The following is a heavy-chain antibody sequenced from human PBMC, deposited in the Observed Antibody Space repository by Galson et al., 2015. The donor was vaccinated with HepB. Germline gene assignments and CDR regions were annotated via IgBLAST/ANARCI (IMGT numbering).Heavy chain of an antibody. CDR3: AKSPGGRYSSSYSDLDFDY. J-gene: IGHJ4*02. Sequence: SLRLSCAASGFTFSSYGMHWVRQAPGKGLEWVAVISYDGSNKYYADSVKGRFTISRDNSKNTLYLQMNSLRAEDTAVYYCAKSPGGRYSSSYSDLDFDYWGQGTLVIVSS. CDR2: ISYDGSNK. CDR1: GFTFSSYG. V-gene: IGHV3-30*18. D-gene: IGHD6-6*01.